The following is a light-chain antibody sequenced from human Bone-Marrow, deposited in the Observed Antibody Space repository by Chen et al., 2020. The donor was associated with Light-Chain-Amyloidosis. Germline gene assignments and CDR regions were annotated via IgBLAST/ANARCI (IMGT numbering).Light chain of an antibody. V-gene: IGLV3-25*03. CDR3: QSADSSGTYEVI. Sequence: SYGLTQPPSVSVSPGQMARITCSGDDLPTKYAYWYQQKPGQAPVLVIHRDTERPSGISERFSGASSGTTATLTISGVQAEDEADYHCQSADSSGTYEVIFGGGTKLTVL. J-gene: IGLJ2*01. CDR1: DLPTKY. CDR2: RDT.